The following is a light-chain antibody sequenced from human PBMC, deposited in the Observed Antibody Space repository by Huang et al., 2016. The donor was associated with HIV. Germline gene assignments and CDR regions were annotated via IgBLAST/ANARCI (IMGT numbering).Light chain of an antibody. CDR3: QKCDSAPLT. V-gene: IGKV1-27*01. CDR2: AAS. J-gene: IGKJ1*01. Sequence: MTQSPPSLSASIGDRVTLTCRASRDISTFLAWYQQKPGKPPTLLIDAASILQSGVPSRLSGGGSGTKFTLTVSSLQPEDVANYYCQKCDSAPLTFGQGTKLEL. CDR1: RDISTF.